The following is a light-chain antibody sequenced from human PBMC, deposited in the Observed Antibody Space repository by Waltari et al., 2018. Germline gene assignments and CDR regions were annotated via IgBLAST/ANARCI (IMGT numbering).Light chain of an antibody. CDR1: STDVGGYNY. CDR2: DVS. CDR3: SSYTRTSTLI. Sequence: QPALTQPASVSGSPGQSITISCTGTSTDVGGYNYVSWYQQYPGKAPKVLISDVSKRPSGVSNRFSGSKSGNTASLTISGLLAEDGADYYCSSYTRTSTLIFGGGTKLTVL. V-gene: IGLV2-14*03. J-gene: IGLJ2*01.